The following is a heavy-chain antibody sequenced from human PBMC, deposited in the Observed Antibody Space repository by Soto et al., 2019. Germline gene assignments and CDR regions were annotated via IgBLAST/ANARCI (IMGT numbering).Heavy chain of an antibody. CDR1: GGSFSGYY. J-gene: IGHJ4*02. CDR2: INPDGAT. Sequence: SETLSLTCAVYGGSFSGYYWDWIRQPPGKGLEWIGEINPDGATNYTPSLRGRVTISIDMSRNQFSLKLSSVTAADTAVYYCVRVHSGTYTFDYWGQGTLVTVSS. V-gene: IGHV4-34*01. D-gene: IGHD1-26*01. CDR3: VRVHSGTYTFDY.